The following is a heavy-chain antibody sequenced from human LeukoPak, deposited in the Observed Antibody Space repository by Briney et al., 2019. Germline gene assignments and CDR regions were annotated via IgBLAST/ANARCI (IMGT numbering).Heavy chain of an antibody. J-gene: IGHJ4*02. D-gene: IGHD2-8*01. V-gene: IGHV4-59*12. CDR3: ARDKVYCTNGVCYSTPFDY. CDR2: IYYSGTT. CDR1: GGSISSYY. Sequence: PSETLSLTCTVSGGSISSYYWSWIRQPPGKGLEWIGYIYYSGTTNYNPSLKSRLTISVDTSKNQFSLKLSSVTAADTAVYYCARDKVYCTNGVCYSTPFDYWGQGTLVTVSS.